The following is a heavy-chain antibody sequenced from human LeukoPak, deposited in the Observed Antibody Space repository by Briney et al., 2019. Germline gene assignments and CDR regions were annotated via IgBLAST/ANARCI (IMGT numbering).Heavy chain of an antibody. Sequence: SETLSLTCTLSGGSISSYYWSWIRQPPGKGLERIGYIYYSGSTNYNPSLKSRVTISVDTSKNQFSLKLSSVTAADTAVYYCASHYYDSSGHDYWGQGTLVTLSS. CDR3: ASHYYDSSGHDY. D-gene: IGHD3-22*01. CDR1: GGSISSYY. CDR2: IYYSGST. J-gene: IGHJ4*02. V-gene: IGHV4-59*01.